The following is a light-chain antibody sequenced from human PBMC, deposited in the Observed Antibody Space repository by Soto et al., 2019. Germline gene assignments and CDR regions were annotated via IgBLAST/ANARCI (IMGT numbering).Light chain of an antibody. CDR3: QSYDTSTVV. Sequence: NFMLTQPHSVSESPGKTVTISCTRSSGSIASNSVQWYQQRPGSAPTTVIYEDNQRPSGVPDRFSGSTDGSSNFASLTISGLQTEDEADYYCQSYDTSTVVFGGGTKLTVL. CDR2: EDN. CDR1: SGSIASNS. J-gene: IGLJ2*01. V-gene: IGLV6-57*04.